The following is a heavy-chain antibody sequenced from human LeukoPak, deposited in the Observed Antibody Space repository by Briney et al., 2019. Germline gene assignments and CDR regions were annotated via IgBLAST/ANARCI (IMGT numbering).Heavy chain of an antibody. CDR2: INWNGGSI. D-gene: IGHD3-3*01. Sequence: GGSLRLSCVASGFTFNRYWMHWVRQVPGKGLEWVSGINWNGGSIGYADSVKGRFTISRDNAKNSLYLQMNSLRAEDTAVYYCARAHYDFWSGYGGWFDPWGQGTLVTVSS. CDR3: ARAHYDFWSGYGGWFDP. CDR1: GFTFNRYW. J-gene: IGHJ5*02. V-gene: IGHV3-20*04.